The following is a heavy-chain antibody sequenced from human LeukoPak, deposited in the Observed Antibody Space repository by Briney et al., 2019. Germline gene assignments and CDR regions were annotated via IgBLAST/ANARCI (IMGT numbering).Heavy chain of an antibody. D-gene: IGHD6-13*01. Sequence: PGGSLRLSCAASGFTFSTYAMSWVRQAPGKGLEWVSGIYGNGGGIQYADSVKGRFTISRDNSKNTLYLQMNSLRAEDTALYYCAKDRLPDGRWSLDYWGQGTLVTVSS. J-gene: IGHJ4*02. CDR3: AKDRLPDGRWSLDY. V-gene: IGHV3-23*01. CDR1: GFTFSTYA. CDR2: IYGNGGGI.